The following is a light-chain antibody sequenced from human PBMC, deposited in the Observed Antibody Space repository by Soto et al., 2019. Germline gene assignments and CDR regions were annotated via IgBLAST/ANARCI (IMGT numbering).Light chain of an antibody. CDR3: QQHNSYWT. CDR1: QNINTY. J-gene: IGKJ1*01. CDR2: AAS. V-gene: IGKV1-39*01. Sequence: DIQMTQSPSSLSASVGDRVTITCRASQNINTYLNWYQQKPGKAPKLLIYAASALRSGVPSRFSGSGSGTDFTLTISSLQPDDFAAYYCQQHNSYWTFAQGTK.